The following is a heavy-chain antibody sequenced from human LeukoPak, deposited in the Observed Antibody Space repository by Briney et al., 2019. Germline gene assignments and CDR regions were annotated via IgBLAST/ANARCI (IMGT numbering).Heavy chain of an antibody. D-gene: IGHD6-6*01. V-gene: IGHV3-21*01. Sequence: GSLRLSCAASGFTFSSYSMNWVRQAPGKGLEWVSSISSSSSYIYYADSVKGRFTISRDNAKNSLYLQMNSLRAEDTAVYYCAREEQLVRINFDYWGQGTLVTVSS. CDR3: AREEQLVRINFDY. CDR2: ISSSSSYI. J-gene: IGHJ4*02. CDR1: GFTFSSYS.